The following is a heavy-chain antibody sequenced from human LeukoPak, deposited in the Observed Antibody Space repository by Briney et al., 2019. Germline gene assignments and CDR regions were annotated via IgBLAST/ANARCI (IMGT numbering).Heavy chain of an antibody. CDR3: AKSAQYCSSTSCYTFDY. D-gene: IGHD2-2*02. V-gene: IGHV3-23*01. Sequence: PGGSLRLSCAASGFTSSIYAMSWVRQAPGKGLEWVSAISGSGGSTYYADSVKGRFTISRDNSKNTLYLQMNSLRAEDTAVYYCAKSAQYCSSTSCYTFDYWGQGTLVTVSS. CDR1: GFTSSIYA. J-gene: IGHJ4*02. CDR2: ISGSGGST.